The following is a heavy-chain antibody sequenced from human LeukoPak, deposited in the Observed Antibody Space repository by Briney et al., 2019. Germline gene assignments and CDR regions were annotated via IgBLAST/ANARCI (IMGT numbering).Heavy chain of an antibody. CDR1: GFTFSSYG. V-gene: IGHV3-23*01. D-gene: IGHD2-2*01. CDR2: ISGGGAGT. Sequence: GGSLRLSCAASGFTFSSYGMHWVRQALGKGLEWVSAISGGGAGTYYADSVKGRFTISRDNSKNTLYLQMYSLRAEDTAVYYCARLPAAINGYFDPWGQGTLVTVSS. J-gene: IGHJ5*02. CDR3: ARLPAAINGYFDP.